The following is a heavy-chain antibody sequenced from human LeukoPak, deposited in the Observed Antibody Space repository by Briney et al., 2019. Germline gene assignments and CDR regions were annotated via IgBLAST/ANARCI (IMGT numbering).Heavy chain of an antibody. CDR2: IYYSGST. CDR1: GGSIRSGNYY. V-gene: IGHV4-39*07. J-gene: IGHJ4*02. Sequence: SETLSLTCTVSGGSIRSGNYYWSWIRQPPGKGLEWIGSIYYSGSTYYNPSLKSRVTISVDTSKNQFSLKLSSVTAADTAVYYCARVPDFWSGYYVGDYWGQGTLVTVSS. D-gene: IGHD3-3*01. CDR3: ARVPDFWSGYYVGDY.